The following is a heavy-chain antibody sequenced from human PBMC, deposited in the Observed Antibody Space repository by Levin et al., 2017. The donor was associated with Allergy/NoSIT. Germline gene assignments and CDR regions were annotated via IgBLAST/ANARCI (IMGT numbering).Heavy chain of an antibody. CDR1: GFTFSSYG. Sequence: GGSLRLSCAASGFTFSSYGMHWVRQAPGKGLEWVAVIWYDGSNKYYADSVKGRFTISRDNSKNTLYLQMNSLRAEDTAVYYCARNPRQWLVPWWFDPWGQGTLVTVSS. J-gene: IGHJ5*02. CDR3: ARNPRQWLVPWWFDP. V-gene: IGHV3-33*01. D-gene: IGHD6-19*01. CDR2: IWYDGSNK.